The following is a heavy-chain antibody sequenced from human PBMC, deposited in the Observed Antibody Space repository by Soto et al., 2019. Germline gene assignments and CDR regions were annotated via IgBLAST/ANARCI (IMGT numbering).Heavy chain of an antibody. CDR2: ITPLKGDT. CDR3: ARGASMITFGGVIVIPEWPFDY. V-gene: IGHV1-18*01. D-gene: IGHD3-16*02. J-gene: IGHJ4*02. Sequence: GASVKVSCKASGYTFTSYGISWVRQAPGQGLEWMGWITPLKGDTHHSPKFQDRIIMTTDTSTSTAYFEMRRLTSDDTAVYYCARGASMITFGGVIVIPEWPFDYWGQGTLVTVSS. CDR1: GYTFTSYG.